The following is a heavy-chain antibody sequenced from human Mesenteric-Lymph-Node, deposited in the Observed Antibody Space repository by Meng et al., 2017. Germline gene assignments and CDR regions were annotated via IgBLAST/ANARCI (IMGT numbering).Heavy chain of an antibody. CDR3: ARGSSSSWYFGY. V-gene: IGHV4-34*01. CDR2: INHSGST. CDR1: GGSFSGYY. J-gene: IGHJ4*02. Sequence: QVQVQQWGVGLLKPSEPLSLTCAVYGGSFSGYYWSWIRQPPGKGLEWIGEINHSGSTNYNPSLKSRVTISVDTSKNQFSLKLSSVTAADTAVYYCARGSSSSWYFGYWGQGTLVTVSS. D-gene: IGHD6-13*01.